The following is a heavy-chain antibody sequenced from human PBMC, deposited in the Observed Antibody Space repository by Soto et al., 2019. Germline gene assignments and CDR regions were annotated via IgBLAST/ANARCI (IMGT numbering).Heavy chain of an antibody. CDR1: GGSISSYY. D-gene: IGHD3-3*01. CDR2: IYYSGST. J-gene: IGHJ4*02. Sequence: SETLSLTCTVSGGSISSYYCSWIRQPPGKGLEWIGYIYYSGSTNYNPSLKSRVTISVDTSKNQFSLKLSSVTAADTAVYYCARGGNDFWSGYYYYFDYWGQGTLVTV. CDR3: ARGGNDFWSGYYYYFDY. V-gene: IGHV4-59*01.